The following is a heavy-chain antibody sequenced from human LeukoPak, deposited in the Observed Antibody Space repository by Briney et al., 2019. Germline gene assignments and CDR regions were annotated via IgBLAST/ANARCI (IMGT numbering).Heavy chain of an antibody. CDR2: IYYSGTT. Sequence: KTSETLSLTCTVSGGSISSSSYYWGWIRQPPGEGLEWIASIYYSGTTYYNPSLKSRVTISVDTSKSQFSLKLTSVTAADTAVYYCARDRVGATTWLDYWGQGTLVTVSS. CDR1: GGSISSSSYY. D-gene: IGHD1-26*01. CDR3: ARDRVGATTWLDY. J-gene: IGHJ4*02. V-gene: IGHV4-39*07.